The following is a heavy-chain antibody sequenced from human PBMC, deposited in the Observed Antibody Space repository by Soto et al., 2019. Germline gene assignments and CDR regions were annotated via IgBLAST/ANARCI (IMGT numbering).Heavy chain of an antibody. D-gene: IGHD3-10*01. CDR2: ISYDGSNK. J-gene: IGHJ4*02. Sequence: QVQLVESGGGVVQPGRSLRLSCAASGFTFSSYAMHWVRQAPGKGLEWVAVISYDGSNKYYADSVKGRFTISRDNSKNTLYLQMNRLRAEDTAVYYCARGRYYYGSGSYYSLPSYYFDYWGQGTLVTVSS. CDR3: ARGRYYYGSGSYYSLPSYYFDY. V-gene: IGHV3-30-3*01. CDR1: GFTFSSYA.